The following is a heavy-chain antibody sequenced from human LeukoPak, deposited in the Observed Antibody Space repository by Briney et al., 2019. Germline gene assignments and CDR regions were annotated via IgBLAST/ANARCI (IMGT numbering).Heavy chain of an antibody. J-gene: IGHJ4*03. V-gene: IGHV4-34*01. CDR3: ARGPTISETGYFDY. CDR2: INHRGDT. CDR1: GGSFSSYY. Sequence: SSETLSLTCAVYGGSFSSYYWSWIRQSPGKGPEWIAEINHRGDTNYNPSVKSRVTISVDTSKNQFSLKVTSLTAADTAVYYCARGPTISETGYFDYWGQGTLVTVSS. D-gene: IGHD1-1*01.